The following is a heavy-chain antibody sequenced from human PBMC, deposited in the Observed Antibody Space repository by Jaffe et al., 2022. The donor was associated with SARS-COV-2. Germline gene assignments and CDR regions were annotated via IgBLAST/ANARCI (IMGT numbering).Heavy chain of an antibody. V-gene: IGHV1-69*01. CDR2: IIPIFGTA. CDR3: ARVFLAGRFLEYNWFDP. J-gene: IGHJ5*02. D-gene: IGHD3-3*01. CDR1: GGTFSSYA. Sequence: QVQLVQSGAEVKKPGSSVKVSCKASGGTFSSYAISWVRQAPGQGLEWMGGIIPIFGTANYAQKFQGRVTITADESTSTAYMELSSLRSEDTAVYYCARVFLAGRFLEYNWFDPWGQGTLVTVSS.